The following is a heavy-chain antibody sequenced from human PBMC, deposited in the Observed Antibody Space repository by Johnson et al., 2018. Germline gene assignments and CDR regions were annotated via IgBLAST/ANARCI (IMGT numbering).Heavy chain of an antibody. V-gene: IGHV3-20*04. CDR3: VRESGTYLQYGMDV. CDR1: GFIFDDYA. D-gene: IGHD1-26*01. CDR2: IYRDGGTR. Sequence: EVQLLESVGGLVQPGGSLRLSCAASGFIFDDYAMSWVRQAPGKGLEWVSGIYRDGGTRGYADSVKGLFTISRDNAKTSLYLQMNSLRAEDTALYYCVRESGTYLQYGMDVWGQGTTVTVSS. J-gene: IGHJ6*02.